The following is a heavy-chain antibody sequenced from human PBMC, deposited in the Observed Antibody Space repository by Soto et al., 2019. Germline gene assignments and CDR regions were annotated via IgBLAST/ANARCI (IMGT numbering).Heavy chain of an antibody. J-gene: IGHJ4*02. V-gene: IGHV3-30*18. CDR3: AKEARITMIVVVKELDY. Sequence: PGGSLRLSCAASGFTFRSYGIHWVRQAPGKGLEWVAVISYDGSNKYYADSVKGRFTISRDNSKNTLDLQMNSLRAEDTAVHYCAKEARITMIVVVKELDYWGQGTLVTVSS. CDR2: ISYDGSNK. D-gene: IGHD3-22*01. CDR1: GFTFRSYG.